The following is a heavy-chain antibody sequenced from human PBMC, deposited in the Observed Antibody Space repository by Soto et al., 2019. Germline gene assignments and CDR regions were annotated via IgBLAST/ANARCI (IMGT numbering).Heavy chain of an antibody. J-gene: IGHJ6*02. CDR2: IFPDDSET. Sequence: GESRKISCKGSGYSFNSYWIGWVRQMPGKGLEWMGIIFPDDSETKYSPSFQGHVTISVDKSINTAYLQWNSLRASDTAKYYCARWYSSGWYFHYYALNVWGQGTTVTVSS. V-gene: IGHV5-51*01. CDR3: ARWYSSGWYFHYYALNV. CDR1: GYSFNSYW. D-gene: IGHD6-19*01.